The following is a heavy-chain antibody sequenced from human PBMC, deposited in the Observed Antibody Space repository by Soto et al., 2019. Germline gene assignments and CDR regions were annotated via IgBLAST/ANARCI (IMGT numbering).Heavy chain of an antibody. CDR1: AGTFSSFA. CDR2: TIPILGTA. Sequence: GASVKVSCKASAGTFSSFAINWVRQAPGQGPEWMGGTIPILGTANYAQKFQGRVTIIADETTNTASLELTSLRSEDTAVYYCARGNALDIWGQGTTVTVSS. J-gene: IGHJ6*02. V-gene: IGHV1-69*13. CDR3: ARGNALDI.